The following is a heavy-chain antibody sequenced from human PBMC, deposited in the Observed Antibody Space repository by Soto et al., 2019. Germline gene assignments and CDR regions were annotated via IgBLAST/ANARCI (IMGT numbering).Heavy chain of an antibody. Sequence: SETLSLTCAVSGGSISSGDFSWSWIRQPPGKGLECIGYIYHTGSTYYNPSLKSRVTISVDRSKNQFSLRLSSVTAADTAIYYCARATFVRKGYYDASDYYFFDYWGQGTLVTVSS. CDR1: GGSISSGDFS. CDR2: IYHTGST. D-gene: IGHD3-22*01. J-gene: IGHJ4*02. V-gene: IGHV4-30-2*01. CDR3: ARATFVRKGYYDASDYYFFDY.